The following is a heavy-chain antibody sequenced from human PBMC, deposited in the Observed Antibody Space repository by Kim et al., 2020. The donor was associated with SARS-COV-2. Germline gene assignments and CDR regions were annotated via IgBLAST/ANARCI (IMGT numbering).Heavy chain of an antibody. V-gene: IGHV4-34*01. CDR3: ATRSLGHYFDY. CDR2: INHSGST. Sequence: SETLSLTCAVYGGSFSGYYWSWIRQPPGKGLEWIGEINHSGSTNYNPSLKSRVTISVDTSKNRFSLKLSSVTAADTAVYYCATRSLGHYFDYWGQGTLVTVSS. J-gene: IGHJ4*02. D-gene: IGHD7-27*01. CDR1: GGSFSGYY.